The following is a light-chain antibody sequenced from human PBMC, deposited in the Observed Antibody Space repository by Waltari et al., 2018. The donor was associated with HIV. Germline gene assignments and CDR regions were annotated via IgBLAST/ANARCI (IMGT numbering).Light chain of an antibody. CDR3: QQSYSTTWT. CDR1: Y. CDR2: XXX. Sequence: YXXWYQDKPGKAPKLLIXXXXXXXXXVPSRFXGSGSGTAFTLTINNLQPEDFAXYYCQQSYSTTWTFGQGTKVEIK. V-gene: IGKV1-39*01. J-gene: IGKJ1*01.